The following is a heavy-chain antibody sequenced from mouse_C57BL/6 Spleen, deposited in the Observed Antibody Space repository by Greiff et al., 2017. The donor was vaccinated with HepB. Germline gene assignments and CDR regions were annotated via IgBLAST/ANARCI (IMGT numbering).Heavy chain of an antibody. CDR1: GYAFSSYW. CDR2: IYPGDGDT. CDR3: ARWITTVAYYAMDY. Sequence: VQLQQSGAELVKPGASVKISCKASGYAFSSYWMNWVKQRPGKGLEWIGQIYPGDGDTNYNGKFKGKATLTADKSSSTSYMQLSSLTSEDSAVYFCARWITTVAYYAMDYWGQGTSVTVSS. D-gene: IGHD1-1*01. J-gene: IGHJ4*01. V-gene: IGHV1-80*01.